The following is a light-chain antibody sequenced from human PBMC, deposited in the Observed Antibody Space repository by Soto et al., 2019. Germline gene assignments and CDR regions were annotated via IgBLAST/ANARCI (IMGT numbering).Light chain of an antibody. CDR1: QSVTNNY. CDR2: GSS. V-gene: IGKV3-20*01. Sequence: EVVLTQSPGTLSLSPGERATLSCRASQSVTNNYLAWYQQRPGQATRLLIFGSSDRATGIPDRFSGRGSGTDFTLTISRLEPEDFAVYYFHQYGSSPPYTFGQGTKLEIK. CDR3: HQYGSSPPYT. J-gene: IGKJ2*01.